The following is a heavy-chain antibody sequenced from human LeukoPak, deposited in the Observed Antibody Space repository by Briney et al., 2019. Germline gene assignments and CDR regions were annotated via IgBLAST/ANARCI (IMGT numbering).Heavy chain of an antibody. CDR3: AREPYSSSWYLWFDP. CDR2: ISSSGSTI. Sequence: GGSLRLSCAASGFTFSSYEMNWVRQAPGKGLERVSYISSSGSTIYYADSVKGRFTISRDNAKNSLYLQMNSLRAEDTAVYYCAREPYSSSWYLWFDPWGQGTLVTVSS. D-gene: IGHD6-13*01. CDR1: GFTFSSYE. J-gene: IGHJ5*02. V-gene: IGHV3-48*03.